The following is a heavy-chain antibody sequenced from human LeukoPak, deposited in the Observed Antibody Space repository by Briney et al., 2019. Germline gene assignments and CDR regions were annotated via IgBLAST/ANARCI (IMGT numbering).Heavy chain of an antibody. CDR1: GFTFSSYA. Sequence: GGSLRLSCAASGFTFSSYAMSWVRQAPGKGLEWVSAISGSGGSTYYADSVKGRFTISRDNSKNTLYLQMNSLRAEDTAVYYCAKGSGYDCSYYYYMDVWGKGTTVTVSS. CDR2: ISGSGGST. J-gene: IGHJ6*03. V-gene: IGHV3-23*01. CDR3: AKGSGYDCSYYYYMDV. D-gene: IGHD5-12*01.